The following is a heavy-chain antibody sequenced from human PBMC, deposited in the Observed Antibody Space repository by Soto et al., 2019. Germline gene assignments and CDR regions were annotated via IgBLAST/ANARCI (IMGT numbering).Heavy chain of an antibody. Sequence: ASVKVSCKASGYTFTGDYMHWVRQAPGQGLEWMGWINPNSGGTNYAQKFQGRVTMTRDTSISTAYMELSRLRSDDTAVYYCASSIAHYNWFDPWGQGTLVTVSS. D-gene: IGHD6-6*01. CDR2: INPNSGGT. V-gene: IGHV1-2*02. CDR1: GYTFTGDY. J-gene: IGHJ5*02. CDR3: ASSIAHYNWFDP.